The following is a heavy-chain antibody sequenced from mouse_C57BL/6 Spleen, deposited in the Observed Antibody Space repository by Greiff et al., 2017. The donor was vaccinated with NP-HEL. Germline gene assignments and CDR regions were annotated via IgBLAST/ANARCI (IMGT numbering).Heavy chain of an antibody. D-gene: IGHD1-1*01. CDR3: ARGGDGPWFAY. V-gene: IGHV1-78*01. CDR1: GYTFTDHT. Sequence: QVHVKQSDAELVKPGASVKISCKVSGYTFTDHTIHWMMQLPERGLEWSGYIYPRDGSTKYNEKFKGKATLTADKSSSTAYMQPNSLTSEDAAVYYCARGGDGPWFAYWGQGTLVTVSA. CDR2: IYPRDGST. J-gene: IGHJ3*01.